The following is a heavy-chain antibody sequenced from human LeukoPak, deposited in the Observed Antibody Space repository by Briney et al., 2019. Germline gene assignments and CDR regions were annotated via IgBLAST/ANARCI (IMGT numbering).Heavy chain of an antibody. CDR3: AKDFAGPAAIRGGAFDI. CDR1: GFTFDDYA. Sequence: GGSLRLSCAASGFTFDDYAMHWVRHAPGKGLEWVSGISWNSGSIGYADSVKGRFTISRDNAKNSLYLQMNSLRAEDTALYYCAKDFAGPAAIRGGAFDIWGQGTMVTVSS. V-gene: IGHV3-9*01. J-gene: IGHJ3*02. D-gene: IGHD2-2*02. CDR2: ISWNSGSI.